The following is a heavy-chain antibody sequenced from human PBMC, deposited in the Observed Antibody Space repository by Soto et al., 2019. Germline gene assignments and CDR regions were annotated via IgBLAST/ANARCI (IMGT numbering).Heavy chain of an antibody. D-gene: IGHD5-18*01. J-gene: IGHJ6*02. CDR2: IIPIFGTA. Sequence: SVKVSCKASGGTFSSYAISWVRQAPGQGLEWMGGIIPIFGTANYAQKFQGRVTITADESTSTAYMELSSLGSEDTAVYYCARDKGYSYGHYYYYGMDAWGQGTTVTVSS. CDR1: GGTFSSYA. V-gene: IGHV1-69*13. CDR3: ARDKGYSYGHYYYYGMDA.